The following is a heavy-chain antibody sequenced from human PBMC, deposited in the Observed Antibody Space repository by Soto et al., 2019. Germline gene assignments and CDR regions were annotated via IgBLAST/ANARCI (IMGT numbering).Heavy chain of an antibody. CDR3: ARDPEIFDY. Sequence: SETLSLTCAVYGGSFSGYYCSWIRQPPGKGLERIGEINHSGSTNYNPSLKSRVTISVDTSKNQFSLKLSSVTAADTALYYCARDPEIFDYWGQGTLVTVSS. J-gene: IGHJ4*02. CDR1: GGSFSGYY. V-gene: IGHV4-34*01. CDR2: INHSGST.